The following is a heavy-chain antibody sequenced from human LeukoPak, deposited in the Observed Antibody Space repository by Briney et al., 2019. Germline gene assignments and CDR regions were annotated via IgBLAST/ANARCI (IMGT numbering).Heavy chain of an antibody. CDR3: ARDTYSSGWSDY. V-gene: IGHV3-48*03. CDR2: ISSSGSTI. J-gene: IGHJ4*02. CDR1: GFTFSSYE. D-gene: IGHD6-19*01. Sequence: PGGSLRLSCAASGFTFSSYEMNWVRQAPGKGLEWVSYISSSGSTIYYADSVKGRFTISRDNAKNSLYLQMNSLRAEDTAVYYCARDTYSSGWSDYWGQGTLVTVSS.